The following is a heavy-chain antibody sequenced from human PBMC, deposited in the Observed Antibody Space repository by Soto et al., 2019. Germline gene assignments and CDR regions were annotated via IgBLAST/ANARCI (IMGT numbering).Heavy chain of an antibody. Sequence: PGGSLRLSCAASGFTFSSYSMNWVRQAPGKGLEWVSYISSSSSTIYYADSVKGRFTISRDNAKNSLYLQMNSLRDEDTAVYYCARDHEGQLAPIHRMNLGYYGMDVWGQGTTVTVSS. D-gene: IGHD6-6*01. J-gene: IGHJ6*02. CDR2: ISSSSSTI. CDR3: ARDHEGQLAPIHRMNLGYYGMDV. V-gene: IGHV3-48*02. CDR1: GFTFSSYS.